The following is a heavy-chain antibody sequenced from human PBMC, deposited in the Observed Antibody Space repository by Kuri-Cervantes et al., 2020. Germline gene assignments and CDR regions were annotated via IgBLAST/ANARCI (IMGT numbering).Heavy chain of an antibody. V-gene: IGHV1-69*13. CDR2: IIPIFGTA. J-gene: IGHJ4*02. CDR1: GGTFSSYA. CDR3: ARGVRWELLLPYFDY. Sequence: SVKVSCKASGGTFSSYAISWVRQAPGQGLEWMGGIIPIFGTANYAQKFQGRVTITADESTSTAYMELSSLRSEDTAVYYCARGVRWELLLPYFDYWGQGTLVTVSS. D-gene: IGHD1-26*01.